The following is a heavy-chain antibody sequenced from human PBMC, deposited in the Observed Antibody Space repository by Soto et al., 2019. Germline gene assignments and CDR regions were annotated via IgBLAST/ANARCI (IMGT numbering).Heavy chain of an antibody. V-gene: IGHV1-18*04. D-gene: IGHD4-17*01. J-gene: IGHJ4*01. Sequence: QVQLVQSGAEVKKPGASVKVSCKASGYTFTTYGITWVRQAPGQGLEWMGWISAYSGNTNYAQKLQGRLTVTTDTSTNTAYMDLRSLRSEDTAVYYCARVVKAGDYGDYGMYYFDYWGHGTLVTVSS. CDR1: GYTFTTYG. CDR3: ARVVKAGDYGDYGMYYFDY. CDR2: ISAYSGNT.